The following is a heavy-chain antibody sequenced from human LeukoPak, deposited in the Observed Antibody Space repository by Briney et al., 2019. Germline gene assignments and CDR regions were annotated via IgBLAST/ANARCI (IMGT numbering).Heavy chain of an antibody. CDR2: ISSSGSTI. J-gene: IGHJ4*02. CDR3: VFQGYDSSGYYFDY. V-gene: IGHV3-11*01. Sequence: GGSLRLSCAASGFTFSDYYMSWIRQAPGKGLEWVSYISSSGSTIYYADSVKGRFTISRDNAKSSLYLQMNGLRAEDTAVYYCVFQGYDSSGYYFDYWGQGTLVTVSS. CDR1: GFTFSDYY. D-gene: IGHD3-22*01.